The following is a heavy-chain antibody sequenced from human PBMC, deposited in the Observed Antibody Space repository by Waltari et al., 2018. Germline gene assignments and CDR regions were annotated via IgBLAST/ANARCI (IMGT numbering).Heavy chain of an antibody. D-gene: IGHD3-22*01. CDR3: AKGEYYYDSSGYFRYFDL. V-gene: IGHV3-23*03. Sequence: EVQLLESGGGLVQPGGSLRLSCAASGFTFSSYAMSWVRQAPGKGLEGVSVIYSGGSTYYADSVKGRFTISRDNSKNTLYLQMNSLRAEDTAVYYCAKGEYYYDSSGYFRYFDLWGRGTLVTVSS. CDR2: IYSGGST. CDR1: GFTFSSYA. J-gene: IGHJ2*01.